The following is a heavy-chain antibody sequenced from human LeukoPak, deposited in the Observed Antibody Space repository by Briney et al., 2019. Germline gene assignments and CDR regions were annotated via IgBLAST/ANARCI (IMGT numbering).Heavy chain of an antibody. D-gene: IGHD2-21*02. Sequence: PGGSLRLSCAASGFTFDDYAMHWVRQAPGKGLEWVSGISWNSGSIGYADSVKGRFTISRDNAKNSLYLQMNSLRAEDTALYYCAKGLYPLLAYCGGDCYSFDYWGQGTLVTVSS. CDR1: GFTFDDYA. CDR2: ISWNSGSI. CDR3: AKGLYPLLAYCGGDCYSFDY. J-gene: IGHJ4*02. V-gene: IGHV3-9*01.